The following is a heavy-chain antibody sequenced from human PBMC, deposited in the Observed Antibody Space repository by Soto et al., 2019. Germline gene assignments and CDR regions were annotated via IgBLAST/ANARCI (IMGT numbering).Heavy chain of an antibody. D-gene: IGHD2-2*01. CDR3: ARLFCSSSSCDPWSDP. J-gene: IGHJ5*02. CDR1: GYTFTIFG. Sequence: QVHLIQSGAEVKKPGASVKVSCKASGYTFTIFGISWVRQAPGQGLEWMGWISTYNGDTKYTQQLQGRVTMTTDTSTSTAYMELRSLTSDDTAVYYCARLFCSSSSCDPWSDPWGQGTLVTVSS. CDR2: ISTYNGDT. V-gene: IGHV1-18*01.